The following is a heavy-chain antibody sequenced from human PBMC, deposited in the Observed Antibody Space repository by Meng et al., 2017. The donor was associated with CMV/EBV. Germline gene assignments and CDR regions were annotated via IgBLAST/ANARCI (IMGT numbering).Heavy chain of an antibody. CDR3: VRDTGYSFDY. CDR2: SNTDGTTT. V-gene: IGHV3-74*01. J-gene: IGHJ4*02. CDR1: TFTLNKYS. D-gene: IGHD5-12*01. Sequence: LTWVASTFTLNKYSMHWVRQAPGKGLLWVSRSNTDGTTTTYADSVKGRFTISRDNAKNTLNLQMNSLRVEDTAVYYCVRDTGYSFDYWGQGSLVTVSS.